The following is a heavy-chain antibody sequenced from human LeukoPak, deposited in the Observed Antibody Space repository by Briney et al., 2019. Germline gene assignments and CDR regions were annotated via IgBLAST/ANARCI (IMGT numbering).Heavy chain of an antibody. CDR1: GYTFTSYA. CDR3: ARSAYYVSSGYYSPGYYYYGMDV. D-gene: IGHD3-22*01. V-gene: IGHV1-3*01. J-gene: IGHJ6*02. Sequence: ASVKVSCKASGYTFTSYAMHWVRQAPGQRLEWMGWINAGNGNTKYSEKFQGRVTITRDTSASTAYMELSSLRSEDTAVYYCARSAYYVSSGYYSPGYYYYGMDVWGQGTTVTVSS. CDR2: INAGNGNT.